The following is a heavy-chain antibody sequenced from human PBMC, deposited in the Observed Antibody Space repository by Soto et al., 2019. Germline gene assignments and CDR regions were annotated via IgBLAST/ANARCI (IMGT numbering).Heavy chain of an antibody. CDR1: GYTFTGYY. CDR3: ARDCSGGSCYGNYFDY. CDR2: INPNSGGT. Sequence: GALVKVSCKASGYTFTGYYMHWVRQAPGQGLEWMGWINPNSGGTNYAQKFQGWVTMTRDTSISTAYMELSRLRSDDTAVYYCARDCSGGSCYGNYFDYWGQGTLVTVSS. V-gene: IGHV1-2*04. J-gene: IGHJ4*02. D-gene: IGHD2-15*01.